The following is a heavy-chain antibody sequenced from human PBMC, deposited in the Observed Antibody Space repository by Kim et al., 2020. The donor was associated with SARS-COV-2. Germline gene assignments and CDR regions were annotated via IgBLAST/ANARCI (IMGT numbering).Heavy chain of an antibody. CDR2: ISYAGFT. CDR1: GDSVTSDSTY. V-gene: IGHV4-61*01. CDR3: VRHLGPHDGFYTFGF. J-gene: IGHJ4*02. Sequence: SETLSLTCSVSGDSVTSDSTYWSWIRQSPAQGLEWIGYISYAGFTDFSPSFQSRSVITMDTSGTQFSLTLKSVTAADTAMYFCVRHLGPHDGFYTFGFWGQGTRVTVS. D-gene: IGHD3-16*01.